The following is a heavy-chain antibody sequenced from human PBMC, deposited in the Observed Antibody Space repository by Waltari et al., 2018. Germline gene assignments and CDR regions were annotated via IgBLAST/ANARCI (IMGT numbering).Heavy chain of an antibody. D-gene: IGHD4-17*01. V-gene: IGHV3-21*01. CDR1: GFTFSSSS. J-gene: IGHJ4*02. Sequence: EVQLVESGGGLVKPGGSLRLSCAASGFTFSSSSMNWVRQAPGKGLEWVSSISTGSTYRYYADSVQGRFTISRDNAKNSLYLQMNSLRAEDTAVYYCASDPRTTAGGDYWGQGTLVTVSS. CDR2: ISTGSTYR. CDR3: ASDPRTTAGGDY.